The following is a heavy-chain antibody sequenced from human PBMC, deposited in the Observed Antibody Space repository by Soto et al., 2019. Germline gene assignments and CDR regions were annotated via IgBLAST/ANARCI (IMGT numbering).Heavy chain of an antibody. Sequence: GGSLRLSCAASGFTFSSYGMHWVRQAPGKGLEWVAVISYDGSNKYYADSVKGRFTISRDNSKNTLYLQMNSLRAEDTAVYYCAKASVVAATNYGMDVWGQGTTVTVSS. D-gene: IGHD2-15*01. CDR1: GFTFSSYG. CDR3: AKASVVAATNYGMDV. CDR2: ISYDGSNK. J-gene: IGHJ6*02. V-gene: IGHV3-30*18.